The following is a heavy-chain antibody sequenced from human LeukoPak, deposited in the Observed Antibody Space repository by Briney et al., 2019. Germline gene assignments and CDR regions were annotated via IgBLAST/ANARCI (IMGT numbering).Heavy chain of an antibody. CDR1: GYTLNELS. D-gene: IGHD3-22*01. CDR2: FDPEDGEK. Sequence: ASVKVSCKVSGYTLNELSMHWVRQAPGKGLEWMGGFDPEDGEKMYEQKFQGRVTMTEDTSTDTAYMELSSLRSEDTAVYYCARCLGYYDSSADYMDVWGKGTTVTVSS. J-gene: IGHJ6*03. CDR3: ARCLGYYDSSADYMDV. V-gene: IGHV1-24*01.